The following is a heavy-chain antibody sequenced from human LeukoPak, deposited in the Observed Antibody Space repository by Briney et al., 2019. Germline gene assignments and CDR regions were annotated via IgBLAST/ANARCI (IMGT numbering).Heavy chain of an antibody. CDR2: ISSSSSYI. J-gene: IGHJ3*02. CDR1: GFTFSSYT. D-gene: IGHD3-9*01. V-gene: IGHV3-21*01. Sequence: GGSLRLSCAASGFTFSSYTMNWVRQAPGKGLEWVSSISSSSSYIYYADSVKGRFTISRDNAKNSLYLQMNSLRAEDTAVYYCAGGDYDISTGYYRDAFDIWGQGQWSPSLQ. CDR3: AGGDYDISTGYYRDAFDI.